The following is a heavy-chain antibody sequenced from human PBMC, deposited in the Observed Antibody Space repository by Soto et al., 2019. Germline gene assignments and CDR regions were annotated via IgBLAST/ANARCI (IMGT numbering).Heavy chain of an antibody. CDR3: ARLAEAGTGMRY. CDR2: ISGYNGDT. D-gene: IGHD6-13*01. CDR1: GYTFSSYG. V-gene: IGHV1-18*01. Sequence: ASVKVSCKTSGYTFSSYGINWVRQAPEEGLDWVGWISGYNGDTDYAQKFHGRVTLTTDTSTRTAYMELRSLSSDDTAVYYCARLAEAGTGMRYWGQGTQVTSPQ. J-gene: IGHJ4*02.